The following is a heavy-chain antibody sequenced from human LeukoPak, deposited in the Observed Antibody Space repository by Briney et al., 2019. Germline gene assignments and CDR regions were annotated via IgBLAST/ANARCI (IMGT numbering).Heavy chain of an antibody. CDR2: IYTSGST. Sequence: PSETLSLTCTVSGNSISSGDYYWSWIRQPAGKGLEWIGRIYTSGSTTYNPSLKSRVTISVDTSKNQFSLKLSSVTAADTAVYYCARCRASYSGSYYWIDYFDYWGQGTLVTVSS. V-gene: IGHV4-61*02. D-gene: IGHD1-26*01. CDR3: ARCRASYSGSYYWIDYFDY. J-gene: IGHJ4*02. CDR1: GNSISSGDYY.